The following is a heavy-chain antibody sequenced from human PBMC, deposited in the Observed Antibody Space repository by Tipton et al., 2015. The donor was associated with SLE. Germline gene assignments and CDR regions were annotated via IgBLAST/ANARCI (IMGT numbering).Heavy chain of an antibody. Sequence: SLRLSCVASGFTFSSYEMNWVRQAPGKGLEWVSSISSSGTTIYYADSVKGRFTISRDNAKNSLYLQMSSLRAEDTAVYYCARGTAPQWLSPYYLDSWGQGTLVTVSS. CDR2: ISSSGTTI. CDR3: ARGTAPQWLSPYYLDS. J-gene: IGHJ4*02. V-gene: IGHV3-48*03. D-gene: IGHD6-19*01. CDR1: GFTFSSYE.